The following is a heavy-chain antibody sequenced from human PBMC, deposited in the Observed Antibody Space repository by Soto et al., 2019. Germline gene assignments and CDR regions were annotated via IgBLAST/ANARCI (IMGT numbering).Heavy chain of an antibody. CDR2: SRDKPQGYST. CDR3: VRATYFSDSSGYTRCLDY. CDR1: GFTLSDHH. J-gene: IGHJ4*02. D-gene: IGHD3-22*01. V-gene: IGHV3-72*01. Sequence: GGSLRLSCAGSGFTLSDHHIDWVRQAPGKGLEWVGRSRDKPQGYSTAYAASVKGRFTTSRDESKNSAYLQMNSLKTEDTAVYYCVRATYFSDSSGYTRCLDYWGQGTLVTV.